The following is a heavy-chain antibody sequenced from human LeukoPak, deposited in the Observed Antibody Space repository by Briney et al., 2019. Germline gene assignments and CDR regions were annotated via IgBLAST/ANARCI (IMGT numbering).Heavy chain of an antibody. Sequence: GGSLRLSCAASGFNVTTNYMSWVRQAPGKGLEWVSVIYSGGTTYYADSVKGRFTISRDISKNTLSLQMNSLRAEDTAVYYCARGRRDGYDLGYWGQGTLVAVSS. CDR1: GFNVTTNY. CDR2: IYSGGTT. J-gene: IGHJ4*02. V-gene: IGHV3-53*01. CDR3: ARGRRDGYDLGY. D-gene: IGHD5-12*01.